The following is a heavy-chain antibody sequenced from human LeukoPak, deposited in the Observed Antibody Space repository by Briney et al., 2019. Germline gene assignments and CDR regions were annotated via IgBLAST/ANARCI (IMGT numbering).Heavy chain of an antibody. CDR1: GGSVSSADYY. J-gene: IGHJ3*01. CDR2: MYHTESS. Sequence: NPSETLSLTCTVSGGSVSSADYYWTWIRQPPGKGLEWIGYMYHTESSNYNHFLKSRVTISLDTPKNQFSLKLNSVTAADTAVYYSVRDQGGSSYRHAFDLWGQGTMVTVSS. D-gene: IGHD1-26*01. CDR3: VRDQGGSSYRHAFDL. V-gene: IGHV4-61*08.